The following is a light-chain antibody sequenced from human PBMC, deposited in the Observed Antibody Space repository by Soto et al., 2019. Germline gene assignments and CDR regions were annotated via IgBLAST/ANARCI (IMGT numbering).Light chain of an antibody. CDR2: AAS. J-gene: IGKJ1*01. Sequence: EIVMTQSPATLSVSPGERATLSCRASQSINRHLAWYRQKPGQAPRLLIYAASTRATGIPDRFSGSGSGTDFTLTISRLEPEDFAVYYCQQYGSSPQTFGQGTKVDIK. CDR3: QQYGSSPQT. CDR1: QSINRH. V-gene: IGKV3-20*01.